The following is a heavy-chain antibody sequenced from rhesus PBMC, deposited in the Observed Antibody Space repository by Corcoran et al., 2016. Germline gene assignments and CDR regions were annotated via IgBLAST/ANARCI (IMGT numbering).Heavy chain of an antibody. CDR3: ARGGGYSGYNNRFDV. J-gene: IGHJ5-1*01. CDR1: GGSICSRS. V-gene: IGHV4-169*01. CDR2: IYGSGSSN. Sequence: QLQLQESGPGLLKPSETLSLTCAVSGGSICSRSWSWIRQAPGTGPEWIGYIYGSGSSNKYNTSLKSRVTLSVDTSKNQLSLKLSSVTAADTAVYYCARGGGYSGYNNRFDVWGAGVLVTVSS. D-gene: IGHD5-42*01.